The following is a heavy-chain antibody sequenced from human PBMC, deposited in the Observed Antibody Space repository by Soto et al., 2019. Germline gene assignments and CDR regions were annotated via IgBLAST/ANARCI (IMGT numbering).Heavy chain of an antibody. Sequence: ASVKVSCKASGYTITSYGSSWVRQETEQGLEWMGWISAYNGNTNYAQKLQGRVTMTTDTSTSTAYMELRSLRSDDTAVYYCARETADYYDFWSGYHAAMDVWGKGTTVTVSS. D-gene: IGHD3-3*01. J-gene: IGHJ6*03. CDR1: GYTITSYG. CDR2: ISAYNGNT. V-gene: IGHV1-18*01. CDR3: ARETADYYDFWSGYHAAMDV.